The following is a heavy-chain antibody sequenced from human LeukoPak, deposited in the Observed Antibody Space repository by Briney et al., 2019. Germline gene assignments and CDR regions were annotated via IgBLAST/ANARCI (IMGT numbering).Heavy chain of an antibody. CDR1: GGSFSGYY. CDR3: ARAESGSYDY. CDR2: INHSGST. J-gene: IGHJ4*02. V-gene: IGHV4-34*01. Sequence: PSETLSLTCAVYGGSFSGYYWSWIRQPPGKGLEWIGEINHSGSTNYNPSLKSRVTISVDTSKNQFSLKLSSVTAADTAVYYCARAESGSYDYWGQGTRVTVSS. D-gene: IGHD1-26*01.